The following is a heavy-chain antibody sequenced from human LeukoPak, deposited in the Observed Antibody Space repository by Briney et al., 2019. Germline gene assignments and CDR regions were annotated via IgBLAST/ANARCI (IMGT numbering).Heavy chain of an antibody. J-gene: IGHJ6*03. V-gene: IGHV4-39*01. CDR3: ARGPTSCGGDCYWRDYYYYMDV. CDR2: IYYSGST. Sequence: SETLSLTCTVSGGSISSGSYYWGWIRQPPGKGLEWIGSIYYSGSTYYNPSLKSRVTISVDTSKNQFSLKLSSVTAADTAVYYCARGPTSCGGDCYWRDYYYYMDVWGKGTTVTISS. CDR1: GGSISSGSYY. D-gene: IGHD2-21*02.